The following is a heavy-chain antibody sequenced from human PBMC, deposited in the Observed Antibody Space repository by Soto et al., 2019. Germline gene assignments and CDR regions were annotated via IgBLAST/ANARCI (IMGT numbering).Heavy chain of an antibody. D-gene: IGHD3-22*01. Sequence: GASVKVSCKVSGYPLTELSMHWVRQAPGKGLEWMGGFDPEDGETIYAQKFQGRVTMTEDTSTDTAYMELSSLRSEDTAVYYCATTTRYDSSGYPNPAEYFQHWGQGTLVTVSS. CDR2: FDPEDGET. CDR3: ATTTRYDSSGYPNPAEYFQH. V-gene: IGHV1-24*01. CDR1: GYPLTELS. J-gene: IGHJ1*01.